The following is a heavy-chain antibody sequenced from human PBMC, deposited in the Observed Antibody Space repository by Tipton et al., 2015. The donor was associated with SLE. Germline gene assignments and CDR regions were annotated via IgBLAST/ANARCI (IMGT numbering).Heavy chain of an antibody. V-gene: IGHV3-23*01. CDR1: GFTFSSYA. CDR2: ISAGGGST. CDR3: AKDSRYSGYDFNFFDY. D-gene: IGHD5-12*01. J-gene: IGHJ4*02. Sequence: SLRLSCAASGFTFSSYAMNWVRQAPGKGLEWVSTISAGGGSTYHADSVKGRFTISRDNSKNTLYLEMNSLRAEDTALYYCAKDSRYSGYDFNFFDYWGQGTLVTVSS.